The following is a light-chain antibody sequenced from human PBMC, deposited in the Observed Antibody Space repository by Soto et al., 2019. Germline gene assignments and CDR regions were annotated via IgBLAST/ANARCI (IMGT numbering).Light chain of an antibody. CDR2: DAS. J-gene: IGKJ3*01. CDR3: QQYGSSPPYT. Sequence: EIVLTQSPGTLSLSPGERATLSCRASQSVSSSYLAWYQQKPGQAPRRLIYDASSRATGIPDRFSGSGSGTDFTLTISRLEPEDFAVYYCQQYGSSPPYTFGPGTKVDIK. CDR1: QSVSSSY. V-gene: IGKV3-20*01.